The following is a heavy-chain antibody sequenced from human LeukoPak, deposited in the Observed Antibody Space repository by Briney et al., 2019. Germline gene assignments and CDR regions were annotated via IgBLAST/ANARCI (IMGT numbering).Heavy chain of an antibody. CDR3: AKDAGGYYYYYMGV. J-gene: IGHJ6*03. CDR2: IKQDGSET. CDR1: GFTFSSYW. V-gene: IGHV3-7*03. D-gene: IGHD1-26*01. Sequence: PGGSLRLSCAASGFTFSSYWMNWVRQAPGKGLEWVANIKQDGSETYYVDSVKGRFTISRDNAKNSLYLQMNSLRPEDTALYYCAKDAGGYYYYYMGVWGKGTTVTISS.